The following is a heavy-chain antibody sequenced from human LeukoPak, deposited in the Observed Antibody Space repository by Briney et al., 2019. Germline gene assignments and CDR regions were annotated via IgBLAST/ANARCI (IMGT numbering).Heavy chain of an antibody. V-gene: IGHV3-20*04. CDR1: GSTFDDYA. D-gene: IGHD3-22*01. CDR2: INGNSGSM. Sequence: PGGSLRLSCAASGSTFDDYAMRWVRQAPGKGLEWVSGINGNSGSMGYADSVKGRFTISRDNSKNTLYLQMNSLRAEATAVYYCARLFDSSGYYDTSYFDHWGQGPLVTV. J-gene: IGHJ4*02. CDR3: ARLFDSSGYYDTSYFDH.